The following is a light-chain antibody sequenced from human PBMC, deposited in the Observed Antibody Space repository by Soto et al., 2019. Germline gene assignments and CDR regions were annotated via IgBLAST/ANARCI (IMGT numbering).Light chain of an antibody. V-gene: IGKV1-33*01. CDR2: DAS. J-gene: IGKJ2*01. CDR3: QQYNNWPPT. Sequence: DIQMTQSPSSLSASVGDRVTITCQASQDISNYLNWYQQKPGKAPKLLIYDASNLETGVPSRFSGSGSGTEFTRTISSLQSEDFAVYYCQQYNNWPPTFGQGTKLEIK. CDR1: QDISNY.